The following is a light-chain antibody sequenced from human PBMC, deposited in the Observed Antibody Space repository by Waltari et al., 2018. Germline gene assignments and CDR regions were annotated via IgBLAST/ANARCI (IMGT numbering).Light chain of an antibody. J-gene: IGLJ3*02. Sequence: QSALNQEASVSGTVGQKVTLSCTGNNNNIGTYGVGWYQQISHGPPKSVMFGISLPSGIPDRFSGSKSGTTASLTISGLQPEDEGDDFCSTWDHSLNGRVFGGGTKLTVL. CDR2: GI. CDR1: NNNIGTYG. CDR3: STWDHSLNGRV. V-gene: IGLV1-36*01.